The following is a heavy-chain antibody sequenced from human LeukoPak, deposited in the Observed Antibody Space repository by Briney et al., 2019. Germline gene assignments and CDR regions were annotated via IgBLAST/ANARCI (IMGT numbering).Heavy chain of an antibody. V-gene: IGHV4-59*01. J-gene: IGHJ6*02. D-gene: IGHD1-26*01. Sequence: SETLSLTCTVSGGSIYSYFWTWIRQSPGKGLEWIAYIYHSGTINYNPSLKSRVTISLDTSKNQVSLNLSSVTAADTAVYYCAREFSAYGMDVWGQGTTVTVSS. CDR1: GGSIYSYF. CDR2: IYHSGTI. CDR3: AREFSAYGMDV.